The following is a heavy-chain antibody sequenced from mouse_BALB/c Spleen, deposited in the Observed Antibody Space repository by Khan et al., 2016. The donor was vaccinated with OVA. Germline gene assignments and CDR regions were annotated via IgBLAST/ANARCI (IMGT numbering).Heavy chain of an antibody. Sequence: VQLQQSGPGLVKPSQSLSLTCSVTGYSITSGYYWNWIRQFPGNTLEWMGYINYGGNNNYNPSLKNRISITRDTSKNQFFLRLNSVTAEDSATYYCARGGRWFDYWGQGTLVTVSA. CDR2: INYGGNN. V-gene: IGHV3-6*02. J-gene: IGHJ3*01. CDR3: ARGGRWFDY. CDR1: GYSITSGYY.